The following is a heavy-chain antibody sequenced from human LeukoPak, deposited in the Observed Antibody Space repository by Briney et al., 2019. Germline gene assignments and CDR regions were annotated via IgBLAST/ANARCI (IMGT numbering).Heavy chain of an antibody. D-gene: IGHD4-17*01. Sequence: GSLRLSCAASGVTFSRHSMGWVRQAPGKGPEWVASIKQDGSQYYVDSVKGRFIISRDNAKNSLYLQMNSLRAEDTAVYSCARGPDYGDRLDFFDYWGQGTLVTVSS. CDR1: GVTFSRHS. CDR3: ARGPDYGDRLDFFDY. CDR2: IKQDGSQ. J-gene: IGHJ4*02. V-gene: IGHV3-7*01.